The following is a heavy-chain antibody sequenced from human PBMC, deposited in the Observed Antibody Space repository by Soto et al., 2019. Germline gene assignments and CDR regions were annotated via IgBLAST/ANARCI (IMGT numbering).Heavy chain of an antibody. V-gene: IGHV3-7*01. D-gene: IGHD1-26*01. CDR3: ARHFHLDELSYYYYYYMDV. CDR2: IKQDGSEK. Sequence: EVQLVESGGGLVQPGGSLRLSCAASGFTFSSYWMSWVRQAPGKGLEWVANIKQDGSEKYYVDSVKGRFTISRDNAKNSLYLQMNSLRAEDTAVYYCARHFHLDELSYYYYYYMDVWGKGTTVTVSS. J-gene: IGHJ6*03. CDR1: GFTFSSYW.